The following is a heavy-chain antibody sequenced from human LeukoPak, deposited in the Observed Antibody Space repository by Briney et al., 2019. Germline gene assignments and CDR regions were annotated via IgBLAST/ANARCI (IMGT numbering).Heavy chain of an antibody. J-gene: IGHJ4*02. D-gene: IGHD3-22*01. CDR1: GGSISSSNW. Sequence: ASETLSLTCTVSGGSISSSNWWSWVRQPPGKGLEWIGYIYYSGSTNYNPSLKSRVTISVDTSKNQFSLKLSSVTAADTAVYYCARQGFGYDSSGYLYWGQGTLVTVSS. V-gene: IGHV4-4*02. CDR3: ARQGFGYDSSGYLY. CDR2: IYYSGST.